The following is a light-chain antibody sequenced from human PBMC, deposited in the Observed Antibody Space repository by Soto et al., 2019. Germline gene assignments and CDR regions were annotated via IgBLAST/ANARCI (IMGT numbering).Light chain of an antibody. CDR3: SSYAANNTHYV. CDR1: STDVGGYNY. J-gene: IGLJ1*01. V-gene: IGLV2-8*01. Sequence: QSALTQPPSASGSAGQSVTISCTGTSTDVGGYNYVSWYQQHPGKAPKLMIYEVSKRPSGVPDRFSASKSGNTASLTVSGRQAEDEADYYCSSYAANNTHYVFGTGTKVTVL. CDR2: EVS.